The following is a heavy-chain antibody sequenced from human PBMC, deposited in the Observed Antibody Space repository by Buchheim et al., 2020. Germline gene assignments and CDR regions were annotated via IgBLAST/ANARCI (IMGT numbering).Heavy chain of an antibody. J-gene: IGHJ4*02. CDR3: ARGNDFGSGTFYKQFGLDY. CDR2: INHRGST. Sequence: QVQLQQWGAGLLKPSETLSLTCAVYGGSFSGYYWSWILQSPGKGLEWIGEINHRGSTNYNPSLKSRVTISVDTSKKQFSLNLNSVTAADTAVYYCARGNDFGSGTFYKQFGLDYWGQGSL. CDR1: GGSFSGYY. V-gene: IGHV4-34*01. D-gene: IGHD3-10*01.